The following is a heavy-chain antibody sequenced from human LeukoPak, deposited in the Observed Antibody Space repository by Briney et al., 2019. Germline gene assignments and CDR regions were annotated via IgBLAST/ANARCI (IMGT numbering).Heavy chain of an antibody. V-gene: IGHV1-18*01. CDR1: GYPFTSYG. CDR3: AREDSNSENF. CDR2: IAAYNGAT. J-gene: IGHJ4*02. D-gene: IGHD2/OR15-2a*01. Sequence: ASVKVSCKASGYPFTSYGVTWVRQTPGRGLQWMGWIAAYNGATNYAQIFQGRISMTTDTSTNTGYMELRSLTSDDTAVYYCAREDSNSENFWGQGTLVTVSS.